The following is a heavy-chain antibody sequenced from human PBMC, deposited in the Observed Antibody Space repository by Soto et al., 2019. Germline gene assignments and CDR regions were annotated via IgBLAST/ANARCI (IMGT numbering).Heavy chain of an antibody. J-gene: IGHJ4*02. V-gene: IGHV3-23*01. Sequence: PGGSLRLSCAASGFPFSSYAMSWVRQAPGKGLEWVSAISGSGGSTYYADSVKGRFTISRDNSKNTLYLQMNSLRAEDTAVYYCATVVRGVIIIVGYFDYWGQGTLVTVSS. CDR2: ISGSGGST. CDR3: ATVVRGVIIIVGYFDY. D-gene: IGHD3-10*01. CDR1: GFPFSSYA.